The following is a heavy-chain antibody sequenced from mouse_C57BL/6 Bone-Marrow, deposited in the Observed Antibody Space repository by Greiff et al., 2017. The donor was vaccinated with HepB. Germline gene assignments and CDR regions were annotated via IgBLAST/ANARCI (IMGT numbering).Heavy chain of an antibody. CDR3: ARARIYYDYDVYAMDY. CDR1: GYTFTSYW. CDR2: IDPNSGGT. Sequence: VQLKQPGAELVKPGASVKLSCKASGYTFTSYWMHWVKQRPGRGLEWIGRIDPNSGGTKYNEKFKSKATLTVDKPSSTAYMQLSSLTSEDSAVYYCARARIYYDYDVYAMDYWGQGTSVTVSS. J-gene: IGHJ4*01. V-gene: IGHV1-72*01. D-gene: IGHD2-4*01.